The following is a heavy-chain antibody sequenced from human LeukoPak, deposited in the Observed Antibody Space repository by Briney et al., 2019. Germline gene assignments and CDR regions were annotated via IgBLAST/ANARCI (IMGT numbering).Heavy chain of an antibody. Sequence: GGSLRLSCAASGFTFSNYGMHWVRQAPGKGLVWVSRIANDVTTTSYADSVRGRFTISRDNAKSTPYLQMNSLRAEDTAVYYCAREYWGSSFDYWGQGTLVSVSS. CDR1: GFTFSNYG. D-gene: IGHD2-15*01. V-gene: IGHV3-74*01. CDR2: IANDVTTT. J-gene: IGHJ4*02. CDR3: AREYWGSSFDY.